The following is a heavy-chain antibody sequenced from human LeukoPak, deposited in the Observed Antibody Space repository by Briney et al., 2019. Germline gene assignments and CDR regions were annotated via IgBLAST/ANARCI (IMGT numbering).Heavy chain of an antibody. J-gene: IGHJ3*02. Sequence: ASVKVSCKVSGYTLTELSMHWVRQAPGKGLEWMGGFDPEDGETIYAQKFQGRVTMTEDTSTDTAYMELSSLRSEDTAVYYCATAAIAVAGTDALDIWGQGTMVTVSS. D-gene: IGHD6-19*01. CDR1: GYTLTELS. CDR3: ATAAIAVAGTDALDI. CDR2: FDPEDGET. V-gene: IGHV1-24*01.